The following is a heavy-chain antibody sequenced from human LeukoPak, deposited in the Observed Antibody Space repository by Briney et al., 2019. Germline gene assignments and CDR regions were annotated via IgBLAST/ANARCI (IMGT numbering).Heavy chain of an antibody. CDR1: GGPFDGYY. V-gene: IGHV4-34*01. CDR2: ITYDGST. J-gene: IGHJ4*02. CDR3: ARDRYYYDSSARYFDY. D-gene: IGHD3-22*01. Sequence: SETLSLTCAVFGGPFDGYYWSWIRQPPGKGLEWIGEITYDGSTNYNPSLKSRVTISVDTSKNQFSLKLSSVTAADTAVYYCARDRYYYDSSARYFDYWGQGTLVTVSS.